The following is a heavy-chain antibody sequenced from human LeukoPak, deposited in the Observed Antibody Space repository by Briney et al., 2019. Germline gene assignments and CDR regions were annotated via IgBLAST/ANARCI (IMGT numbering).Heavy chain of an antibody. CDR3: ARDYGGWYYFDY. Sequence: SETLSLTCTVSGDSISSSNSYWGWIRQPPRKGLEWIGSIYYSGRTYYNPSLKSRVTMSVDTSNNQFSLQLRSVTAADTALYYCARDYGGWYYFDYWGQGTLVTVSS. D-gene: IGHD6-19*01. CDR2: IYYSGRT. CDR1: GDSISSSNSY. V-gene: IGHV4-39*07. J-gene: IGHJ4*02.